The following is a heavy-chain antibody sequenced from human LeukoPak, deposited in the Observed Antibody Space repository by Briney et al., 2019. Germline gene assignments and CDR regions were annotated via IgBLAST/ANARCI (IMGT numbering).Heavy chain of an antibody. CDR3: ARDSYGSRRFDY. V-gene: IGHV1-18*01. D-gene: IGHD5-18*01. Sequence: ASVKVSCKASGYTFTSYGISWVRQAPGQGLEWMGWISAYNGNTNYAQKPQGRVIMTTDTSTSTAYMELRSLRSDDTAVYYCARDSYGSRRFDYWGQGTLVTVSS. J-gene: IGHJ4*02. CDR1: GYTFTSYG. CDR2: ISAYNGNT.